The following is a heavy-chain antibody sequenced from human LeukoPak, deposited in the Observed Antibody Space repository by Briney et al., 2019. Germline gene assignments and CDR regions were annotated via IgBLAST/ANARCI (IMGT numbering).Heavy chain of an antibody. CDR3: ARGKELERAFDY. V-gene: IGHV4-34*01. J-gene: IGHJ4*02. Sequence: SETLSLTCAVYGGSSSGYYWSWIRQPPGKGLEWIGEINHSGSTNYNPSLKSRVTISVDTSKNQFSLKLSSVTAADTAVYYCARGKELERAFDYWGQGTLVTVSS. D-gene: IGHD1-1*01. CDR1: GGSSSGYY. CDR2: INHSGST.